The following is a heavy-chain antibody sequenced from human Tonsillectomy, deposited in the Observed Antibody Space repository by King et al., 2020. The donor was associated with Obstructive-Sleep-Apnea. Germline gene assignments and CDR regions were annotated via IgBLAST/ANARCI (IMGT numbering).Heavy chain of an antibody. Sequence: VQLVESGGGLVKPGGSLRLSCAASGFTFSNAWMSWVRQAPGKGLEWVGRIKSKIDGVTTDYAAPVKGRFTISRDDSKNTLYLQMNSLKTEDTAVYYCTASITIFGVAPGPDYWGQGTLVTVSS. V-gene: IGHV3-15*01. J-gene: IGHJ4*02. D-gene: IGHD3-3*01. CDR1: GFTFSNAW. CDR3: TASITIFGVAPGPDY. CDR2: IKSKIDGVTT.